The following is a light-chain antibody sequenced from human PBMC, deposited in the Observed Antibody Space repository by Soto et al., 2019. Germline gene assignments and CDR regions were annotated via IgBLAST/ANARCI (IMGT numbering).Light chain of an antibody. CDR1: QSVTSN. V-gene: IGKV3D-20*02. CDR2: GAS. J-gene: IGKJ4*01. CDR3: QQRVNWPPT. Sequence: EIVLTQSSATLSLSPGERATLSCRASQSVTSNALAWYQQKPGQAPRLLIYGASSRATGVPARFSAGGSGTDFTLIISSLEPEDFAVYYCQQRVNWPPTFGGGTKVDIK.